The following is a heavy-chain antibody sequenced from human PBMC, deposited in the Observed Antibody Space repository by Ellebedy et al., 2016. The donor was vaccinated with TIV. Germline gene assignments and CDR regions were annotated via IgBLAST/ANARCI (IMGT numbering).Heavy chain of an antibody. D-gene: IGHD2-15*01. Sequence: MPSETLSLTCTVSGGSISTYYWSWVRQPPGKGLEWIGYTYCSGSTNYNPSRKSRVTISVDTSKNQFSLKLTSVTAADTALYYCARHVPATATSFDYWGQGTLVTVSS. CDR1: GGSISTYY. V-gene: IGHV4-59*08. CDR2: TYCSGST. J-gene: IGHJ4*02. CDR3: ARHVPATATSFDY.